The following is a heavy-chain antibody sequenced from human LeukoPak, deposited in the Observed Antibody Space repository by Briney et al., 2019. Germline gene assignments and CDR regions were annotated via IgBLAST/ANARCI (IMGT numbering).Heavy chain of an antibody. CDR3: ASPYEPRDDYNPFDC. CDR2: IIPIFGTA. V-gene: IGHV1-69*13. Sequence: SVKVSCKASGGTFSSYAISWVRQAPGQGLEWTGGIIPIFGTANYAQKFQGRVTITADESTSTAYMELSSLRSEDTAVYYCASPYEPRDDYNPFDCWGQGTLVTVSS. J-gene: IGHJ4*02. D-gene: IGHD5-24*01. CDR1: GGTFSSYA.